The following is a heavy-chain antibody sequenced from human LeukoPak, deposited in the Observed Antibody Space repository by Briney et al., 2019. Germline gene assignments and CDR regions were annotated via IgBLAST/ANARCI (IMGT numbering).Heavy chain of an antibody. V-gene: IGHV3-23*01. D-gene: IGHD1-26*01. CDR1: GFTFSSYA. CDR2: ISGSGGST. J-gene: IGHJ4*02. CDR3: ARGGSYEVGALDY. Sequence: GGSLRLSCAASGFTFSSYAMSWVRQAPGKGLEWVSAISGSGGSTYYADSVKGRFTISRDNAKNSLYLQMNSLRAEDTAVYYCARGGSYEVGALDYWGQGTLVTVSS.